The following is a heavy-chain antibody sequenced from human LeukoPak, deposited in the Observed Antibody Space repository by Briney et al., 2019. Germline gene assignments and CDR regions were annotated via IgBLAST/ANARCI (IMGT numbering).Heavy chain of an antibody. J-gene: IGHJ2*01. CDR2: IYYSGST. V-gene: IGHV4-59*01. CDR1: GGSISSYY. CDR3: AGADHYYDSSGYYWYFDL. D-gene: IGHD3-22*01. Sequence: SGTLSLTCTVSGGSISSYYWSWIRQPPGKGLEWIGYIYYSGSTNYNPSLKSRVTISVDTSKNQFSLKLSSVTAADTAVYYCAGADHYYDSSGYYWYFDLWGRGTLVTVSS.